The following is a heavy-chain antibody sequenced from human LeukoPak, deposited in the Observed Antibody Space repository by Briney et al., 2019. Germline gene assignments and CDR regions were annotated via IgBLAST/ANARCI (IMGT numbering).Heavy chain of an antibody. Sequence: PGRSLRLSCVASGFSFSNFGMHWVRQAPGKGLEWMAVISYDGSLKYYLDSVKGRFTMSRDNSKNTLYLQMDSLRVEDTAVYYCAKKNSFGSGAGDPLDVWGRGTLVTVSS. CDR2: ISYDGSLK. J-gene: IGHJ3*01. D-gene: IGHD3-10*01. V-gene: IGHV3-30*18. CDR1: GFSFSNFG. CDR3: AKKNSFGSGAGDPLDV.